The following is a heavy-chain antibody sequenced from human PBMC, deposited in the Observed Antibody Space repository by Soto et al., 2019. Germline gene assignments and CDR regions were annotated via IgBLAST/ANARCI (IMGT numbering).Heavy chain of an antibody. CDR1: GFTFSSYG. CDR3: ARDGLQEYYYYGMDV. CDR2: IWYDGSNK. D-gene: IGHD4-4*01. J-gene: IGHJ6*02. Sequence: GGSLRLSCAASGFTFSSYGMHWVRQAPGKGLEWVAVIWYDGSNKYYADSVKGRFTISRDNSKNTLYLQMNSLRAEDTAVYYCARDGLQEYYYYGMDVWGQGTTVTVSS. V-gene: IGHV3-33*01.